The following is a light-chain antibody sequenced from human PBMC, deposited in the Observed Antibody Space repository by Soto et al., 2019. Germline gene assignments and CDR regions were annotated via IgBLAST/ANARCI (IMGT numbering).Light chain of an antibody. CDR3: QHYNSWPL. CDR2: AAS. Sequence: GDRVTITCRASQSISRDLNWYQQKPGKAPNLLIYAASTLESGVPSRFSGSGSGTEFSLTITSLQSEDFGLYYCQHYNSWPLFGPGTKVDIK. CDR1: QSISRD. J-gene: IGKJ3*01. V-gene: IGKV1-39*02.